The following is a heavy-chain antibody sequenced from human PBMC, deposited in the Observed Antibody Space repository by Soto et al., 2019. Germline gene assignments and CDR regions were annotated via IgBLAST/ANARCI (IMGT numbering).Heavy chain of an antibody. CDR3: ARAADRYSNYVLFDY. CDR2: INPSGGST. Sequence: QVQLVQSGAEVKKPGASVKVSCKASGYTFTSYYMHWVRQAPGQGLEWMGIINPSGGSTSYAQKSPGTVTMTRDTSTSTVYMELSSLRSEDTAVYYCARAADRYSNYVLFDYWGQGTLVTVSS. V-gene: IGHV1-46*01. J-gene: IGHJ4*02. D-gene: IGHD4-4*01. CDR1: GYTFTSYY.